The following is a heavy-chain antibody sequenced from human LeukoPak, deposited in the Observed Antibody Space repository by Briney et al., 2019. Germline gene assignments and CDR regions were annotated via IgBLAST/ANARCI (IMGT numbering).Heavy chain of an antibody. CDR3: RGIQLWARTYAFDI. CDR2: IKQDGSEK. V-gene: IGHV3-7*01. CDR1: GFTFSSYW. Sequence: PGGSLRLSCAASGFTFSSYWMSWVRQAPGKGLEWVANIKQDGSEKYYVDSVKCPFTISRDNAKNSLYLQMNSLRDEDTAVYYCRGIQLWARTYAFDIWGQGTTVTVSS. J-gene: IGHJ3*02. D-gene: IGHD5-18*01.